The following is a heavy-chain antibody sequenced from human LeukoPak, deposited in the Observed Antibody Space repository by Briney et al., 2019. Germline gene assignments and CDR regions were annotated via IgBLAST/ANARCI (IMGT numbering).Heavy chain of an antibody. D-gene: IGHD3-22*01. V-gene: IGHV4-34*01. CDR1: GGSFSGYY. J-gene: IGHJ4*02. Sequence: SETLSLTCVVYGGSFSGYYWSWIRQPPGKGLEWIGEINHSGSTNYNPSLKSRVTISVDTSKNQFSLKLSSVTAADTAVYYCAREDGSGYYRYWGQGTLVTVSS. CDR3: AREDGSGYYRY. CDR2: INHSGST.